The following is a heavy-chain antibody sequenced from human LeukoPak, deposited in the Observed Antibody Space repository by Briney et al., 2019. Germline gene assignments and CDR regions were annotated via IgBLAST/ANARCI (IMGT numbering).Heavy chain of an antibody. J-gene: IGHJ4*02. Sequence: GGSLRLSCAASGFTFSSYDMHWVRQPPGKGLEWVAFIRYDGSNKYYADSVKGRFTISRDNSKNTLYLQMNSLRAEDTAVYLCANLGMGIDYWGQGTLVTVST. V-gene: IGHV3-30*02. D-gene: IGHD7-27*01. CDR3: ANLGMGIDY. CDR1: GFTFSSYD. CDR2: IRYDGSNK.